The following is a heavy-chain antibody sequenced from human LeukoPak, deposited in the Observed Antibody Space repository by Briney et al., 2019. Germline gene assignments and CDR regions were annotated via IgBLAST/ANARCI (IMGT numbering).Heavy chain of an antibody. CDR1: GFTFNSYW. D-gene: IGHD3-3*01. CDR3: ARDAYDDSSES. CDR2: LNPDGSHK. J-gene: IGHJ4*02. Sequence: GGSLRLSCAASGFTFNSYWMTWVRQAPGKGLEWVANLNPDGSHKFYADSVKGRFTISRDNAENSVFLQMNSLRAEDTAFYYCARDAYDDSSESRGQGTLVTVSS. V-gene: IGHV3-7*01.